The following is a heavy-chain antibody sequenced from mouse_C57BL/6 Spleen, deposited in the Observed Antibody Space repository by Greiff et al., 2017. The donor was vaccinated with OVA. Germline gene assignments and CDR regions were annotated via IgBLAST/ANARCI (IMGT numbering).Heavy chain of an antibody. CDR2: IHPNSGST. D-gene: IGHD4-1*01. Sequence: QVQLQQPGAELVKPGASVKLSCKASGYTFTRYWMHWVKQRPGQGLEWIGMIHPNSGSTNYNEKFKSKATLTVDKSSSTAYMQLSSLTSEDSAVYYCARGNWDAWYFDVWGTGTTVTVSS. J-gene: IGHJ1*03. CDR1: GYTFTRYW. V-gene: IGHV1-64*01. CDR3: ARGNWDAWYFDV.